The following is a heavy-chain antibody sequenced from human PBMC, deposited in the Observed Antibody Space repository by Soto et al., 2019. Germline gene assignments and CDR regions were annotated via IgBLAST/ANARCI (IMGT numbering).Heavy chain of an antibody. J-gene: IGHJ6*02. CDR2: ISAAGDP. CDR1: GFTFRNYD. Sequence: ESGGGLVQPGGSLRLSCEGSGFTFRNYDMHWFRKGTGKGLEWVSGISAAGDPDYADSVVGRFTISGENAQNSFFLQMNGLRVGDTAVYYCARTDRDFYGLDVWGQGTMVIVSS. V-gene: IGHV3-13*05. CDR3: ARTDRDFYGLDV.